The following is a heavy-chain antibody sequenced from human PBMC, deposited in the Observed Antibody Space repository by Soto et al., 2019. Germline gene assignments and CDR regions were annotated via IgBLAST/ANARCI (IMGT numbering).Heavy chain of an antibody. CDR2: MNPGSGDT. D-gene: IGHD3-16*01. Sequence: SVKVTCKASGYSFTNNDVSWVRQATGQGLEWMGWMNPGSGDTGYAQKFQGRVTMTRDISIATAYMELSSLRSDDTAIYYCARMETFGSLNWFDPWGQGTLVTVS. V-gene: IGHV1-8*01. CDR3: ARMETFGSLNWFDP. J-gene: IGHJ5*02. CDR1: GYSFTNND.